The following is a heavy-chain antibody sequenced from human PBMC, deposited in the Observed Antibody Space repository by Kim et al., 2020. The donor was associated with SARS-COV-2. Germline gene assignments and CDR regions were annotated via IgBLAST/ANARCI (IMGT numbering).Heavy chain of an antibody. CDR3: AKDGSGDRGDAFDI. D-gene: IGHD7-27*01. V-gene: IGHV3-30*18. Sequence: GGSLRLSCAASGFTFSSYGMHWVRQAPGKGLEWVAVISYDGSNKYYADSVKGRFTISRDNSKNTLYLQMNSLRAEDTAVYYCAKDGSGDRGDAFDIWGQGTMVTVSS. J-gene: IGHJ3*02. CDR1: GFTFSSYG. CDR2: ISYDGSNK.